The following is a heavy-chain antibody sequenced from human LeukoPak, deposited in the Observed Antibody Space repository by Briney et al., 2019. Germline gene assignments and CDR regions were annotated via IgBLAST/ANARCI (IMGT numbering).Heavy chain of an antibody. CDR3: ARDGSVVVANWFDR. Sequence: ASVTVSCKASGYTFTSYGISWVRQAPGQGLEWMGWISAYNGNTNYAQKLQGRVTMTTDTSTSTAYVELRSLRSDDTAVYYCARDGSVVVANWFDRWGQGTLVTVSS. CDR2: ISAYNGNT. CDR1: GYTFTSYG. V-gene: IGHV1-18*01. J-gene: IGHJ5*02. D-gene: IGHD2-15*01.